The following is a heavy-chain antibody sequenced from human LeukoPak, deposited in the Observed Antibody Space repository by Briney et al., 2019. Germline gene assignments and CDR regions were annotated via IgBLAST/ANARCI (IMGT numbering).Heavy chain of an antibody. D-gene: IGHD3-10*01. Sequence: PSETLSLTCAVYGGSFSGYYWNWIRQPPGKGLEWIGEVYHSGSTNYNPSLKSRVTISVDTSKNQFSLKLSSVTAADTAVYYCARGPNYGSGSDYYGMDVWGQGTTVTVSS. CDR3: ARGPNYGSGSDYYGMDV. J-gene: IGHJ6*02. V-gene: IGHV4-34*01. CDR2: VYHSGST. CDR1: GGSFSGYY.